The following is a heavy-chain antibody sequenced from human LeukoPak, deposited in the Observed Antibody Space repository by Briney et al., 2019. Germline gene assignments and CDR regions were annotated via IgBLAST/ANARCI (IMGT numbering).Heavy chain of an antibody. D-gene: IGHD2-15*01. CDR1: GGTFTGYY. J-gene: IGHJ4*02. CDR3: ARPYCSGGSCHDYFDY. CDR2: INPYSGGT. V-gene: IGHV1-2*02. Sequence: ASVKVSCKASGGTFTGYYMRWVRQAPGQGLEWVGWINPYSGGTKYAQKFQGRVTMTRDTSINTAYMELRRLKSDDTAVYYCARPYCSGGSCHDYFDYWGQGTLVTVSS.